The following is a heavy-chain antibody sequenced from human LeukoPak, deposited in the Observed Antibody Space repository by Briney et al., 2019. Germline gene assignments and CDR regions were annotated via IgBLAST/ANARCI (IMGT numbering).Heavy chain of an antibody. V-gene: IGHV3-66*02. CDR1: GFTFDDYG. D-gene: IGHD6-19*01. CDR3: ARIKYSSGWPDAFDI. Sequence: GGSLRLSCAASGFTFDDYGMSWVRQVPGKGLGWVSVIYSGGSTYYADSVKGRFTISRDNSKNTLYLQMNSLRAEDTAVYYCARIKYSSGWPDAFDIWGQGTMVTVSS. CDR2: IYSGGST. J-gene: IGHJ3*02.